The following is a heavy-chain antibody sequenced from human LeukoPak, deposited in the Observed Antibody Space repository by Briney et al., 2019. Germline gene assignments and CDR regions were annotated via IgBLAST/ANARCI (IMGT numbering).Heavy chain of an antibody. D-gene: IGHD3-22*01. Sequence: GASVKVSCKASGYTFPSYDINWVRQATGQGLEWMGWMNPNSGNTGYAQKFQGRVTMTRDTSISTAYMELSSLRSEDTAVYYCARMSYYDSSGDNWFDPWGQGTLVTVSS. CDR3: ARMSYYDSSGDNWFDP. J-gene: IGHJ5*02. V-gene: IGHV1-8*01. CDR2: MNPNSGNT. CDR1: GYTFPSYD.